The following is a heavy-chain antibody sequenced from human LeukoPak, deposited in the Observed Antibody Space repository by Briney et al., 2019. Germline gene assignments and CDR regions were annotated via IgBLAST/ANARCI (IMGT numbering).Heavy chain of an antibody. Sequence: GGSLRLSCAASGFTFSSYSMNWVRQAPGKGLEWVSYISSSSSTIYYADSVKGRFTISRDNSKNTLYLQMNSLRAEDTAVYYCARGFRAFDIWGQGTMVTVSS. CDR1: GFTFSSYS. CDR2: ISSSSSTI. V-gene: IGHV3-48*01. CDR3: ARGFRAFDI. D-gene: IGHD2-21*01. J-gene: IGHJ3*02.